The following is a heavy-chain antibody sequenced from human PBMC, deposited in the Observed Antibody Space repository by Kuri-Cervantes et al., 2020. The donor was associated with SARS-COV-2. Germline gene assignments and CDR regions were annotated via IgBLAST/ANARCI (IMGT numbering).Heavy chain of an antibody. CDR1: GYTFTGYY. CDR2: ISAYNGNT. Sequence: ASVKVSCKASGYTFTGYYMHWVRQAPGQGLEWMGWISAYNGNTNYAQKLQGRVTMTTDTSTSAACMELRSLRSDDTAVYYCAGGPNERKYYFDYWGQGTLVTVSS. CDR3: AGGPNERKYYFDY. J-gene: IGHJ4*02. V-gene: IGHV1-18*04. D-gene: IGHD1-1*01.